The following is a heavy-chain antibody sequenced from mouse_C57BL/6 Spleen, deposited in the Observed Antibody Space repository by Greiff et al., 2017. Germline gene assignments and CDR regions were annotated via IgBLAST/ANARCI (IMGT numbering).Heavy chain of an antibody. CDR3: ARSYDYDRVWFAY. V-gene: IGHV1-82*01. CDR1: GYAFSSSW. D-gene: IGHD2-4*01. J-gene: IGHJ3*01. CDR2: IYPGDGDT. Sequence: VQLQQSGPEPVKPGASVKISCKASGYAFSSSWMNWVKQRPGKGLEWIGRIYPGDGDTNYNGKFKGKATLTADKSSSTAYMQLSSLTSEDSAVYFCARSYDYDRVWFAYWGQGTLVTVSA.